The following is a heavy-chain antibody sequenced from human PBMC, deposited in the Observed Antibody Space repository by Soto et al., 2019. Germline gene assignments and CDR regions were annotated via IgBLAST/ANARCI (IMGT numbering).Heavy chain of an antibody. CDR3: AKRTLTSCFPFDY. V-gene: IGHV3-30*18. CDR1: GFTFRSYG. D-gene: IGHD2-2*01. CDR2: ISYDGSNK. J-gene: IGHJ4*02. Sequence: GGSLRLSCAASGFTFRSYGMHWVRQAPGKGLEWVAVISYDGSNKYYADSVKGRFTISRDNSKNTLYLQMSSLRAEDTAVYYCAKRTLTSCFPFDYWGQGALVTVSS.